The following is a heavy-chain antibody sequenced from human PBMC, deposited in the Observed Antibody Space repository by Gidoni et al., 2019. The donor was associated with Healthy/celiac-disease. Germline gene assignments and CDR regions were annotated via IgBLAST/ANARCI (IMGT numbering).Heavy chain of an antibody. CDR1: RFTFSGSA. CDR2: SKSKANSNAT. V-gene: IGHV3-73*02. J-gene: IGHJ6*02. D-gene: IGHD2-21*02. CDR3: TRHVFDDYD. Sequence: EVPLVESGGGFVQPGGSLNLPCAASRFTFSGSAKHWVRQVSGKGLEWVGRSKSKANSNATAYAASVKGRFTISRDDSKNTAYLQMNSLKTEDTAVYYCTRHVFDDYDWGQGTTVTVSS.